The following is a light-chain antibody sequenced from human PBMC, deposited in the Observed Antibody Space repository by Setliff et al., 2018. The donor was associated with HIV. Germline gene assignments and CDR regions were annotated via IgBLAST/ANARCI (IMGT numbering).Light chain of an antibody. CDR1: SSDVGGYNY. V-gene: IGLV2-14*03. CDR3: VSYTSGQTLV. CDR2: DVS. Sequence: QSVLTQPASVSGSPGQSITISCTGTSSDVGGYNYVSWYQHHPGKAPKLMIYDVSNRPSGVSDRFSGSKSGNTASLTISGLQAEGEADYYCVSYTSGQTLVFGGGTKVTVL. J-gene: IGLJ2*01.